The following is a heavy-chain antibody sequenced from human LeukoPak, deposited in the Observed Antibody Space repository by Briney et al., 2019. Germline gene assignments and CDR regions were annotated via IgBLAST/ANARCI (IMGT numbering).Heavy chain of an antibody. CDR1: GFTFSSYW. CDR3: AKNQGQRWLQSGHAFDI. J-gene: IGHJ3*02. Sequence: GGSLRLSCAASGFTFSSYWMSWVRQAPGKGLEWVANIKQDGSEKYYVDSVKGRFTISRDNSKNTLYLQMNSLRAEDTAVYYCAKNQGQRWLQSGHAFDIWGQGTMVTVSS. D-gene: IGHD5-24*01. V-gene: IGHV3-7*03. CDR2: IKQDGSEK.